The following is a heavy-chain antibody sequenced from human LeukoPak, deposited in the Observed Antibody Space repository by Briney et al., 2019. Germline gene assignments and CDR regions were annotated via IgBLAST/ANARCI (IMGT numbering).Heavy chain of an antibody. CDR1: GYTFTSYG. J-gene: IGHJ4*02. D-gene: IGHD3-10*01. V-gene: IGHV1-18*01. Sequence: ASVKVSCKASGYTFTSYGISWVRQAPGQGLEWMGWISAYNGNTNYAQKLQGRVTMTTDTSTSTAYMELRSLRSDDTAVYYCARDYYYGSGSYYNVDYFDYWGQGTLVTVSP. CDR3: ARDYYYGSGSYYNVDYFDY. CDR2: ISAYNGNT.